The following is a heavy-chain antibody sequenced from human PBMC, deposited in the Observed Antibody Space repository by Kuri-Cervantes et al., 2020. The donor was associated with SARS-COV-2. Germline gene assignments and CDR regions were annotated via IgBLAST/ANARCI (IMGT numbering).Heavy chain of an antibody. D-gene: IGHD3-3*01. CDR2: IGSSRGSK. Sequence: GGSLRLSCAASGFAFSNFTLNWVRQAPGKGLEWVSSIGSSRGSKYFADSVKGRFTISRDNSKNTLYLQMNSLRAEDTAVYYCARDKRSLDFWSGYYSTRTRYWYFDLWGRGTLVTVSS. V-gene: IGHV3-21*04. J-gene: IGHJ2*01. CDR1: GFAFSNFT. CDR3: ARDKRSLDFWSGYYSTRTRYWYFDL.